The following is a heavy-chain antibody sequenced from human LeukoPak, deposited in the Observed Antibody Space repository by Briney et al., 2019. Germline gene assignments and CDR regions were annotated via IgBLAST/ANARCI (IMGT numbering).Heavy chain of an antibody. CDR2: IKWDGGRT. CDR1: GFTFDDHG. V-gene: IGHV3-20*04. D-gene: IGHD3-10*02. CDR3: AELGITMIGGV. Sequence: GGSLRLSCAASGFTFDDHGMSWVRQAPGTGLEWVSGIKWDGGRTSYESTVKGRFTISRATAKNPLYRRLNSLRAEDTAVCYCAELGITMIGGVWCKGTTVTISS. J-gene: IGHJ6*04.